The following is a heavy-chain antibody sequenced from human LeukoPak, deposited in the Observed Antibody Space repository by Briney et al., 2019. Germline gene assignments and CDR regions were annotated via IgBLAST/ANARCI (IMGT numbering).Heavy chain of an antibody. Sequence: PSETLSLTCTVSGGSISSGGYYWSWIRQHPGKGLEWIGYIYYSGSTYYNPSLKSRVTISVNTSKNQFSLKLSSVTAADTAVYYCARDRSYSSPPYYFDYWGQGTLVTVSS. D-gene: IGHD3-10*01. J-gene: IGHJ4*02. CDR2: IYYSGST. CDR1: GGSISSGGYY. V-gene: IGHV4-31*03. CDR3: ARDRSYSSPPYYFDY.